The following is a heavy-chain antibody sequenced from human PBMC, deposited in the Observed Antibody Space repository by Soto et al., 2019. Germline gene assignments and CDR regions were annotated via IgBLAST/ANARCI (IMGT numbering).Heavy chain of an antibody. Sequence: SETLSLTCAVYVGSFSGYYWSWIRQPPGKGLEWIGEINHIGSTNYNPSLKSRVTISVDTSKNQFSLSLSVTAADTAVYFCGRQGSTGYIDYWGQGTRVTVSS. CDR3: GRQGSTGYIDY. J-gene: IGHJ4*02. CDR1: VGSFSGYY. V-gene: IGHV4-34*01. D-gene: IGHD3-10*01. CDR2: INHIGST.